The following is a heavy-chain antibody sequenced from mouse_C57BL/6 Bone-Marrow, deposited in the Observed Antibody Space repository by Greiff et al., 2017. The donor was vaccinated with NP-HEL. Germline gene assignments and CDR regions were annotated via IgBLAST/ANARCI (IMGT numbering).Heavy chain of an antibody. V-gene: IGHV5-6*01. CDR2: ISSGGSYT. CDR1: GFTFSSYG. CDR3: ARRSTMLTFDY. J-gene: IGHJ2*01. Sequence: EVHLVESGGDLVKPGGSLKLSCAASGFTFSSYGMSWVRQTPDKRLEWVATISSGGSYTYYPDSVKGRFTISRDNAKNTLYLQMSSLKSEDTAMYYCARRSTMLTFDYWGQGTTLTVSS. D-gene: IGHD2-1*01.